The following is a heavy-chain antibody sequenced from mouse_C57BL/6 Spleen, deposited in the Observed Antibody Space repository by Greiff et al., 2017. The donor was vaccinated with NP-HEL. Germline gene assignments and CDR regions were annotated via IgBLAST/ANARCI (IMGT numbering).Heavy chain of an antibody. CDR2: IYPGSGST. D-gene: IGHD2-1*01. J-gene: IGHJ4*01. V-gene: IGHV1-55*01. Sequence: QVQLQQSGAELVKPGASVKMSCKASGYTFTSYWITWVKQRPGQGLEWIGDIYPGSGSTNYNEKFKSKATLTVDTSSSTAYMQLSSLTSEDSAVYYCARKGYGKAMDYWGQGTSVTVSS. CDR1: GYTFTSYW. CDR3: ARKGYGKAMDY.